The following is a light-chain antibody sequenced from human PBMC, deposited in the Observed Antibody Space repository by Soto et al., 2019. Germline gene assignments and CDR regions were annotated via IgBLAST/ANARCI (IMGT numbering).Light chain of an antibody. CDR2: AAS. V-gene: IGKV3-20*01. Sequence: EIVLTQSPGTPSLSPGERATLSCRASQSVTSGNLAWYQQKPGQAPRLLIYAASSRATNIPDRFSGSGSGTDFTLTISRLEPEDFAVYYCQQYGSSPPYTFGQGTKLEIK. CDR3: QQYGSSPPYT. J-gene: IGKJ2*01. CDR1: QSVTSGN.